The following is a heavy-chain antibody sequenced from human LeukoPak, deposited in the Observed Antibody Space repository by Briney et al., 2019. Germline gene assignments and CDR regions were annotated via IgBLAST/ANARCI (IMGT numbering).Heavy chain of an antibody. Sequence: SETLSLTCTVSGGSISSSSYYWGWIRQPPGKGLEWIGSIYYSGSTYYNPSLKSRVTIPVDTSKNQFSLKLSSVTAADTAVYYCASPVDYYYDSSGYYLYWGQGTLVTVSS. CDR3: ASPVDYYYDSSGYYLY. D-gene: IGHD3-22*01. CDR2: IYYSGST. CDR1: GGSISSSSYY. V-gene: IGHV4-39*07. J-gene: IGHJ4*02.